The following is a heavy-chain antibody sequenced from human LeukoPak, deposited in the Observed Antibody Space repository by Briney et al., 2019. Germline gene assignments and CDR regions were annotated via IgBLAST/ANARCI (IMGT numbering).Heavy chain of an antibody. J-gene: IGHJ4*02. D-gene: IGHD6-19*01. Sequence: ASVQVSFKASVYTFTVYYIHWVRQAPGQGLEWMGWINPSSGATKYAQKFQGRFTITSDTSISTAYMELISLTADDTAVFYCARDMGRDNSGWYPYHDYWGQGTLVTVSS. V-gene: IGHV1-2*02. CDR3: ARDMGRDNSGWYPYHDY. CDR2: INPSSGAT. CDR1: VYTFTVYY.